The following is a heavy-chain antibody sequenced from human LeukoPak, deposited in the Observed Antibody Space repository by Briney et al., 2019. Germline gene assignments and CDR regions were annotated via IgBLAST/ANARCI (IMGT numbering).Heavy chain of an antibody. Sequence: SETLSLTCTVSGGSISSYYWSWIRQPAGKGLEGIGRIYTSGSTNYNPSLKSRVTTSVDTSKNQFSLKLSSVTAADTAVYYCARDCSSTSCYRYYFDYWGQGTLVTVSS. CDR3: ARDCSSTSCYRYYFDY. CDR1: GGSISSYY. V-gene: IGHV4-4*07. J-gene: IGHJ4*02. CDR2: IYTSGST. D-gene: IGHD2-2*01.